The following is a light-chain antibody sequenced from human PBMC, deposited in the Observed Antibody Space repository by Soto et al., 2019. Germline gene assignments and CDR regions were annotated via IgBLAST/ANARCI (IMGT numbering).Light chain of an antibody. CDR1: SSDVGTYEY. Sequence: QSALTQPASVSGSPGQSITISCTGTSSDVGTYEYVSWYQHHPGKAPKLMIYDVSNRPSGVSDRFSGSKSGNTASLTISGLQAEDEADYYCSSYASYGHVLFGGGTKLTVL. V-gene: IGLV2-14*03. J-gene: IGLJ2*01. CDR2: DVS. CDR3: SSYASYGHVL.